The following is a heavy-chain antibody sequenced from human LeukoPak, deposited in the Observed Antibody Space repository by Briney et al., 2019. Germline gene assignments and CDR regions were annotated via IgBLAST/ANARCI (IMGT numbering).Heavy chain of an antibody. J-gene: IGHJ4*02. D-gene: IGHD3-10*01. CDR3: ASELWFGDFFDY. Sequence: GGSLRLSCAASGFTFSSYEMNWVRQAPGKGLEWVSSISSSSSYIYYADSVKGRFTISRDNAKNSLYLQMNSLRAEDTAVYYCASELWFGDFFDYWGQGTLVTVSS. CDR1: GFTFSSYE. CDR2: ISSSSSYI. V-gene: IGHV3-21*01.